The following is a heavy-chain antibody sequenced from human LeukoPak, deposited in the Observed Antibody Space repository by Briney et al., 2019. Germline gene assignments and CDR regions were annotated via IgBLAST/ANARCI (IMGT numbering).Heavy chain of an antibody. J-gene: IGHJ4*02. CDR3: ARDTIAAAGTHFDY. CDR1: GYTFTSYA. V-gene: IGHV1-3*01. Sequence: ASVKVSCKASGYTFTSYAMHWVRQAPGQRLEWMGWINAGNGNTKYSQKFQGRVTITRDTSASTAYMELSSLRSEDTAVYYCARDTIAAAGTHFDYWGQGTLVTVSS. CDR2: INAGNGNT. D-gene: IGHD6-13*01.